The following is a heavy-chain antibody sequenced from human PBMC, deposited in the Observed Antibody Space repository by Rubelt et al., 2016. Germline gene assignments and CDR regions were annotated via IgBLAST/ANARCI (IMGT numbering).Heavy chain of an antibody. J-gene: IGHJ5*02. CDR2: IHYTGST. CDR3: ARGGTTNWFDP. CDR1: GDSISTYF. Sequence: QVQLQESGPGLVKPSETLSLTCTVSGDSISTYFWNWIRQPPGKGLEWIGHIHYTGSTNYNPSLQSRVTISADTSKNQFSLKLTSVTPAYTAVYYCARGGTTNWFDPWGQGTLVTVSS. D-gene: IGHD4-17*01. V-gene: IGHV4-59*01.